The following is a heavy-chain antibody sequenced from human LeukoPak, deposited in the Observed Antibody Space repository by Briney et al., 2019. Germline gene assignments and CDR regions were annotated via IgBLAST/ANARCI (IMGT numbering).Heavy chain of an antibody. Sequence: SETLSLTCTVSGGSISSGSYYWSWIRQPAGKGLEWIGRIYTTGSTNYNPSLKSRVTISVDTSKNQFSLKLSSVTAADTAVYYCARGRSSMVRGYYYYYMDVWGKGTTVTISS. CDR2: IYTTGST. J-gene: IGHJ6*03. D-gene: IGHD3-10*01. CDR3: ARGRSSMVRGYYYYYMDV. CDR1: GGSISSGSYY. V-gene: IGHV4-61*02.